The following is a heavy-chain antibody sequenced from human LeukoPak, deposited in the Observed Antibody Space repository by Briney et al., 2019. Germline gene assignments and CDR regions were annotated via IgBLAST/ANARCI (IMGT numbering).Heavy chain of an antibody. D-gene: IGHD6-13*01. V-gene: IGHV4-4*09. Sequence: PSETLSLTCTVSGGSISSYYWSWIRQPPGKGLEWIGYIYTSGSTNYNPSLKSRVTISVDTSKNQFSLKLSSVTAADTAVYYCARHRRHSSSWSFDPWGQGTLVTVSS. CDR2: IYTSGST. J-gene: IGHJ5*02. CDR3: ARHRRHSSSWSFDP. CDR1: GGSISSYY.